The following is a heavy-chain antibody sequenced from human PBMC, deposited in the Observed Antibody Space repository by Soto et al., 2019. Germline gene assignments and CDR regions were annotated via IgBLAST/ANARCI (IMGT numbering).Heavy chain of an antibody. CDR2: ITPSNGNT. V-gene: IGHV1-3*01. Sequence: ASVKVSCKASGCTFTSYSMHWVRQAPGQRLEWMGWITPSNGNTKYSQKFQGRVTITSDTAASTAYMELSSLRSEDTSVYYCARDLKGYSSGSCLALYPWGQGTQFTVYS. J-gene: IGHJ5*02. D-gene: IGHD6-19*01. CDR3: ARDLKGYSSGSCLALYP. CDR1: GCTFTSYS.